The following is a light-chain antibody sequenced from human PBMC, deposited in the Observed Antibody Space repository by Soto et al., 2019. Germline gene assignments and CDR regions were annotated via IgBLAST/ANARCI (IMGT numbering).Light chain of an antibody. CDR1: SSNVGTYY. J-gene: IGLJ3*02. CDR2: SNN. CDR3: AAWDARLGGDV. Sequence: QSVLTQPPSASGAPGQRGTISCSGSSSNVGTYYTYWYQRLPGTAPTLLIYSNNQRPSGVPDRFSGSTSGTSDSQAISGLRSEDEAEYWCAAWDARLGGDVFGGGTKLTVL. V-gene: IGLV1-47*02.